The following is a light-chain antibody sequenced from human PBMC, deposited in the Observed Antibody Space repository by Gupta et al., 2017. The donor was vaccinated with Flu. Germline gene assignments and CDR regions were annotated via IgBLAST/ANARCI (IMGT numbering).Light chain of an antibody. CDR2: AAS. Sequence: PSFLSASVGDRVTITCRASQGIYSYLAWYQQKPGKAPKLLIYAASTLQTGVPSRFSGSGSGTEFTLTISSLQPDDFATYYCQQYNSYPDTFGQGTKVEIK. CDR1: QGIYSY. J-gene: IGKJ2*01. CDR3: QQYNSYPDT. V-gene: IGKV1-9*01.